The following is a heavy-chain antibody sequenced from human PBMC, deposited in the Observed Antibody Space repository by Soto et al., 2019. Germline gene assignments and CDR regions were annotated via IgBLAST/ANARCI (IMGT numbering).Heavy chain of an antibody. CDR3: ARGKGMEENYYYHGMDV. D-gene: IGHD1-1*01. CDR1: GYSFTTYA. J-gene: IGHJ6*02. Sequence: ASVKVSCQASGYSFTTYAMHWVRQAPGQRLEWMAWINGGNGNTKYSQKFQDRVTITRDTSANIASMELSSLRSEDSAVYYCARGKGMEENYYYHGMDVWGQGTTVTVSS. V-gene: IGHV1-3*01. CDR2: INGGNGNT.